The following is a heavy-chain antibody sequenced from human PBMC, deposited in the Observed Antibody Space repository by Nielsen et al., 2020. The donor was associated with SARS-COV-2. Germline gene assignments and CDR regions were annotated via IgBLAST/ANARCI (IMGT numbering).Heavy chain of an antibody. CDR2: ISGSGGST. CDR3: AKDGARGDYGYFDY. CDR1: GFTFSSYA. Sequence: GESLKISCAASGFTFSSYAMSWVRQAPGKGLEWVSAISGSGGSTYYADSVKGRFTISRDKSKNTLYLQMNSLRAEDKAVYYCAKDGARGDYGYFDYWGQGTLVTVSS. V-gene: IGHV3-23*01. J-gene: IGHJ4*02. D-gene: IGHD4-17*01.